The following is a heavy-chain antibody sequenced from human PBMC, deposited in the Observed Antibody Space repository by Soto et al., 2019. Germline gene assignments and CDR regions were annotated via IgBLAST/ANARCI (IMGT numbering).Heavy chain of an antibody. V-gene: IGHV3-15*01. CDR3: TTDSAFYYYGSGS. J-gene: IGHJ4*02. Sequence: EVQLVESGGGLVKPGGSLRLSCAASGFTFSNAWMSWVRQAPGKGLEWVGRIKSKTDGGTTDYAAPVKGRFTISRDDSKNTLYLQMNSLKTEDTAVYYCTTDSAFYYYGSGSGGQGTLVTVSS. CDR1: GFTFSNAW. D-gene: IGHD3-10*01. CDR2: IKSKTDGGTT.